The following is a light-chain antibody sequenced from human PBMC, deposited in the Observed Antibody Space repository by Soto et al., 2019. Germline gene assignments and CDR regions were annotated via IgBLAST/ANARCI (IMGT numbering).Light chain of an antibody. CDR1: SSNIENNY. J-gene: IGLJ2*01. CDR3: GTWDNSLSAGV. Sequence: QAVVTQPPSVSAAPGQKVTISCSGSSSNIENNYLSWYQQLPGTAPKLLIYDNNKRPSGIPDRFSGSKSGTSATLGITGLQTGDEAEYYCGTWDNSLSAGVFGGGTKLTVL. CDR2: DNN. V-gene: IGLV1-51*01.